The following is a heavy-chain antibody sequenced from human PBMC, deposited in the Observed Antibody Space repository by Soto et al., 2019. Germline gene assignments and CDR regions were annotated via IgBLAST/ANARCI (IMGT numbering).Heavy chain of an antibody. CDR1: SGSISSSNW. J-gene: IGHJ6*03. V-gene: IGHV4-4*02. CDR2: IYHSGST. CDR3: ARGLSQLENYYYYYYYMDV. D-gene: IGHD6-13*01. Sequence: SETLSLTCAVSSGSISSSNWWSWVRQPPGKGLEWIGEIYHSGSTNYNPSLKSRVTISVDKSKNQFSLKLSSVTAADTAVYYCARGLSQLENYYYYYYYMDVWGKGTTVTVSS.